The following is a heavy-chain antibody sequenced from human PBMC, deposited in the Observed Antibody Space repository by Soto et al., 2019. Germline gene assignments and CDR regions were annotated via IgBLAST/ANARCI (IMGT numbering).Heavy chain of an antibody. CDR1: GGSFSAYY. Sequence: QVQLQQWGAGLLKPSETLSLTCAVNGGSFSAYYWTWIRQPPGRGLEWIGEIDHSGSTNYNPSLESRVTISLDTAKNRFSPNVTSVTAADTAVYYCVRGLRYSGMDVWGQGTTVTVS. CDR2: IDHSGST. J-gene: IGHJ6*02. V-gene: IGHV4-34*01. D-gene: IGHD2-15*01. CDR3: VRGLRYSGMDV.